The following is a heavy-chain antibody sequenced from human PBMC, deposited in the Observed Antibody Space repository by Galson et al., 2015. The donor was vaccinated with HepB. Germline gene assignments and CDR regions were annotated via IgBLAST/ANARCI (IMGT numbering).Heavy chain of an antibody. D-gene: IGHD1-26*01. Sequence: SVKVSCKASGGTFTTYTISWVRQAPGQGLEWMGRIIPFLGTANYPQNLQGRVMITADKSTSTAYMELSSLTSEDTAVYYCARSPGIVGAGRTGYFQHWGQGTLVTVSS. CDR3: ARSPGIVGAGRTGYFQH. CDR2: IIPFLGTA. V-gene: IGHV1-69*08. CDR1: GGTFTTYT. J-gene: IGHJ1*01.